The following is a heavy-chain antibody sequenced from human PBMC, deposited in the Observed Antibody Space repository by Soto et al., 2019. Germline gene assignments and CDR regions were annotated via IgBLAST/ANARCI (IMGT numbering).Heavy chain of an antibody. CDR3: ARGRGIAAAGYYFDY. Sequence: QPGGSLRLSCAASGFTFSSYAMHWVRQAPGKGLEWVAVISYDGSNKYYADSVKGRFTISRDNSKNTLYLQMNSLRAEDTAVYYCARGRGIAAAGYYFDYWGQGTLVTVSS. CDR1: GFTFSSYA. CDR2: ISYDGSNK. J-gene: IGHJ4*02. V-gene: IGHV3-30-3*01. D-gene: IGHD6-13*01.